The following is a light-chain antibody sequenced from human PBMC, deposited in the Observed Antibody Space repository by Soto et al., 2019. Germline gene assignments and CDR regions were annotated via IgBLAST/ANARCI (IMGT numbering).Light chain of an antibody. CDR3: SSYAGSDNFVL. J-gene: IGLJ2*01. V-gene: IGLV2-8*01. CDR1: SSDVGGYNF. CDR2: EVI. Sequence: QSVLSQPPSASGSPGQSVTISCTGSSSDVGGYNFVSWYQHLPGKAPKLMIYEVIQRPSGVPDRFSGSKSGNTASLTVSGLQAEDEADYYCSSYAGSDNFVLFGGGTQLTVL.